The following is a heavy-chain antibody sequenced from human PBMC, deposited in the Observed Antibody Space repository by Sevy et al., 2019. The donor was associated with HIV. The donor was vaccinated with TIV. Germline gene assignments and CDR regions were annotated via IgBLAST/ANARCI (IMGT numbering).Heavy chain of an antibody. CDR2: IYASGSPI. CDR1: GFTFRSYE. J-gene: IGHJ6*02. Sequence: QLGGSLRLSCEGSGFTFRSYEMNWVRQAPGKGLEWISYIYASGSPIYYSDSVRGRFTISRDDAKNSLYLQMDDLRVDETATYYCARKVGYYYYYGMDVWGQGTTVTVSS. V-gene: IGHV3-48*03. CDR3: ARKVGYYYYYGMDV.